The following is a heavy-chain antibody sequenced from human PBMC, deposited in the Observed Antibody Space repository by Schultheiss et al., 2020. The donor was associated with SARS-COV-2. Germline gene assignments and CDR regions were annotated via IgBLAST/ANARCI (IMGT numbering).Heavy chain of an antibody. J-gene: IGHJ2*01. V-gene: IGHV3-74*01. Sequence: GGSLRLSCAASRFIFSNYCMHWVRQAPGKGLVWVSRINSDGSSTRYADSVKGRFTTSRDNAKNSLYLQMNSLRAEDTAVYYCARDWWGSWYFDLWGRGTLVTVSS. D-gene: IGHD2-21*01. CDR2: INSDGSST. CDR3: ARDWWGSWYFDL. CDR1: RFIFSNYC.